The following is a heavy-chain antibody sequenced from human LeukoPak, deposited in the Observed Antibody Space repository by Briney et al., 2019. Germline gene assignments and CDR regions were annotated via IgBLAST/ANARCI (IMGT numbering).Heavy chain of an antibody. CDR2: ISSSSSYT. V-gene: IGHV3-11*05. J-gene: IGHJ6*02. CDR3: ARDLYNMAKDYYYGMDV. CDR1: GFTFSNYA. D-gene: IGHD2-2*02. Sequence: GGSLRLSCAASGFTFSNYAMTWVRQAPGKGLEWVSYISSSSSYTNYADSVKGRFTISRDNAKNSLYLQMNSLRAEDTAVYYCARDLYNMAKDYYYGMDVWGQGTTVTVSS.